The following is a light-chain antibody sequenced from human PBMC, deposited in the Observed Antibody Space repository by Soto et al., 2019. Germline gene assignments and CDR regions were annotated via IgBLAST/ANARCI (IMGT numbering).Light chain of an antibody. V-gene: IGLV1-40*01. CDR3: QSYDTSLSASV. CDR2: GNS. CDR1: SSNIGADYD. J-gene: IGLJ2*01. Sequence: QSALTQPPSVSGAPGQRVTISCTGSSSNIGADYDVHWYQQLPGTAPKLLIFGNSNRPSGVPDRFSGSKSGTSASLAITGLQAEDEADYYCQSYDTSLSASVFGGGTKLT.